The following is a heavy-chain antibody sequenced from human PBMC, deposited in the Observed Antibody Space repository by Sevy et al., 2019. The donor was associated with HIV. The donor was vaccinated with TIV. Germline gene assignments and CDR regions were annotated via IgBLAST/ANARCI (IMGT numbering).Heavy chain of an antibody. CDR1: GFTFSSYW. J-gene: IGHJ4*02. V-gene: IGHV3-7*01. CDR2: IKQDGSKK. D-gene: IGHD6-13*01. Sequence: GGYLRLSCAASGFTFSSYWMTWVRQAPGKGLERVANIKQDGSKKYYVDSVKGRFTISRDNAKNSVYLQMNSLRAEDTALYYCAREIAAAGSYWGQGTLVPVSS. CDR3: AREIAAAGSY.